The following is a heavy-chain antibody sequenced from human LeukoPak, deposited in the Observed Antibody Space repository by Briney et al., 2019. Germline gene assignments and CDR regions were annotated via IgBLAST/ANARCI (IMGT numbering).Heavy chain of an antibody. J-gene: IGHJ4*02. CDR2: CSSSSSYI. V-gene: IGHV3-21*01. D-gene: IGHD6-13*01. CDR1: GFTFSNYN. Sequence: PGGSLRLSCAASGFTFSNYNMNWVRQAPGKGLEWVSSCSSSSSYIYYADSVKGRFTISRDNAKNSLYLQTNSLRAEDTAVYYCATGSSWYFEYWGQGTLVTVSS. CDR3: ATGSSWYFEY.